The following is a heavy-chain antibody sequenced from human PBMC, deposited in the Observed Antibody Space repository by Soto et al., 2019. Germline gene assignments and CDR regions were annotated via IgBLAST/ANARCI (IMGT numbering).Heavy chain of an antibody. CDR1: GFSLSTRGVG. D-gene: IGHD6-6*01. V-gene: IGHV2-5*02. J-gene: IGHJ3*01. Sequence: QITLKESGHTLVKPTQMLTLTCTFSGFSLSTRGVGVGWIRQPPGEALEGLALIYWDDDKRYSPSLRSRLTITKDTSKNQVVLTMTNMEPVDTGTYYCGHTYSLSPDDGFDVWGQGTRVAVSS. CDR3: GHTYSLSPDDGFDV. CDR2: IYWDDDK.